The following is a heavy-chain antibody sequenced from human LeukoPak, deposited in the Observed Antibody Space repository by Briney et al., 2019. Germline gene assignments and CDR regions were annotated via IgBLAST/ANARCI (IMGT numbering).Heavy chain of an antibody. J-gene: IGHJ3*02. CDR1: RFTFSTYA. CDR2: ITGTGGTT. CDR3: ARVRYYDSSHPVAFDI. Sequence: PGGSLRLSCAASRFTFSTYAMSWVRQAPGKGLEWVSSITGTGGTTYYADSVMGRFIISRDNSKNTLSLQVDSLRAEDTALYYCARVRYYDSSHPVAFDIWGQGTMVTVSS. V-gene: IGHV3-23*01. D-gene: IGHD3-22*01.